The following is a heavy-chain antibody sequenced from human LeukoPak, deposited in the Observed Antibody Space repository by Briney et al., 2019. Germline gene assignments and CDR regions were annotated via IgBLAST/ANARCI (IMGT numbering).Heavy chain of an antibody. V-gene: IGHV3-48*01. CDR1: GFTFSSYA. D-gene: IGHD1-26*01. Sequence: GGSLRLSCVGSGFTFSSYAMKWVRQAPGKGLEWVSYISSSSGTIYYADSVKGRFTVSRDNAKNSLYLQMNSLRAEDTALYYCAATDSGIYRRCFDYWGQGTLVTVSS. J-gene: IGHJ4*02. CDR3: AATDSGIYRRCFDY. CDR2: ISSSSGTI.